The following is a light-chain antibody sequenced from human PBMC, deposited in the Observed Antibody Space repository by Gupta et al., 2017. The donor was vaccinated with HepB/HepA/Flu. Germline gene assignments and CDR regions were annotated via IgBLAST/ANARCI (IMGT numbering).Light chain of an antibody. Sequence: SYVLTQPPSVSVAPGKTATLTCGGKSIGEKYVHWFQQKPGQAPVLIIYYDNDRPSGIPVRFSGSNSENTATLTISSVEAGDEADYYCQVWDNILDQGVFGGGTRLTVL. V-gene: IGLV3-21*04. CDR2: YDN. J-gene: IGLJ3*02. CDR3: QVWDNILDQGV. CDR1: SIGEKY.